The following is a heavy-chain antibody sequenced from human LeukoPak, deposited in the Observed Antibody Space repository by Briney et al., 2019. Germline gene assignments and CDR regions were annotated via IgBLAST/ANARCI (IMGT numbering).Heavy chain of an antibody. D-gene: IGHD1-1*01. V-gene: IGHV4-59*12. J-gene: IGHJ4*02. CDR1: GASITNYC. CDR2: IYYSGST. CDR3: ARQNWYYFDY. Sequence: SETLSLTCTVSGASITNYCWSWIRQPPGKGLEWIGYIYYSGSTDYNPSLKSRVTMSVDTSKSQFSLKLNSVTAADTAVYYCARQNWYYFDYWGQGALVTVSS.